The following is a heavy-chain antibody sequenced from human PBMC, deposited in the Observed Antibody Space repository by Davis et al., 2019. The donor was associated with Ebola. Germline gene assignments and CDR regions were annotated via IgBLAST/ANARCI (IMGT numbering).Heavy chain of an antibody. V-gene: IGHV3-7*03. CDR3: AREAVWRFDP. Sequence: PGGSLRLSCAASGSTFDDYAMHWVRQAPGKGLEWVANIRQDGSEKHYVDSVKGRFTISRDNAKNSLYLQMNSLRAEDTAVYYCAREAVWRFDPWGQGTLVTVSS. J-gene: IGHJ5*02. CDR2: IRQDGSEK. CDR1: GSTFDDYA. D-gene: IGHD3-16*01.